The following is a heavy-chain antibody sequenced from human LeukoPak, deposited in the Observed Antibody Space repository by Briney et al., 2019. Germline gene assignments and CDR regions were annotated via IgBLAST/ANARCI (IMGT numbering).Heavy chain of an antibody. CDR2: IYYSGST. V-gene: IGHV4-59*01. CDR3: ARWTDTSDIVVVPAALNDAFDI. Sequence: KPSETLSLTCTVSGGSISSYYWSWIRQPPGKGLEWIGYIYYSGSTNYNPSLKSRVTISVDTSKNQFSLKLSSVTAVDTPVYYCARWTDTSDIVVVPAALNDAFDIWGQGTMVTVSS. D-gene: IGHD2-2*01. CDR1: GGSISSYY. J-gene: IGHJ3*02.